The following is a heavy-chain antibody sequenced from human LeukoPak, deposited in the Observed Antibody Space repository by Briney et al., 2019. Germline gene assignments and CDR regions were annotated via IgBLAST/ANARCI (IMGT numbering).Heavy chain of an antibody. D-gene: IGHD5-18*01. J-gene: IGHJ5*02. CDR2: IYTSGTT. V-gene: IGHV4-4*07. CDR1: GASISSYY. Sequence: PSETLSLTCTVSGASISSYYRSWIRQPAGKGLEWIGRIYTSGTTNYNPSLKSRVTISVDKSKNQFSLKLSSVTAADTAVYYCARDYVDTTMGQRFDPWGHGTLVTVSS. CDR3: ARDYVDTTMGQRFDP.